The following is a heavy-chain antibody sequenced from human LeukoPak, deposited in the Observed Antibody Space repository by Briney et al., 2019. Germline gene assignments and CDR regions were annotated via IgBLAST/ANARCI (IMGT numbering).Heavy chain of an antibody. V-gene: IGHV1-24*01. CDR3: ATARWVKDIVVVPAALQFDY. CDR2: FDPEDGET. Sequence: PSVKVSCKVSGYTLTELSMHWVRQAPGKGIEWMGGFDPEDGETIYAQKFQGRVTMTEDTSTDTAYMELSSLRSEDTAVYYCATARWVKDIVVVPAALQFDYWGQGTLVTVFS. J-gene: IGHJ4*02. D-gene: IGHD2-2*02. CDR1: GYTLTELS.